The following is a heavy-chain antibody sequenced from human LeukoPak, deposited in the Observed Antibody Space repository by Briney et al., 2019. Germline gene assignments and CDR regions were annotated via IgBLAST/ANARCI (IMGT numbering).Heavy chain of an antibody. CDR3: ARAKFSTYYPQGFYFDY. D-gene: IGHD3-10*01. Sequence: MPSETLSLTCTVSGGSISSYYWSWIRQPAGKGLEWIGRIYTSGSTNYNPSLKSRVTMSVDTSKNQFSLKLSSVTAADTAVYYCARAKFSTYYPQGFYFDYWGQGTLVTVSS. CDR1: GGSISSYY. J-gene: IGHJ4*02. V-gene: IGHV4-4*07. CDR2: IYTSGST.